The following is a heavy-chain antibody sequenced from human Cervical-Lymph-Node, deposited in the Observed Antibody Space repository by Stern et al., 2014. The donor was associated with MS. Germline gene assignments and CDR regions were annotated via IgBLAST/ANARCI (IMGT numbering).Heavy chain of an antibody. CDR3: ARFKIASYYYYYYGMDV. J-gene: IGHJ6*02. Sequence: QLVQSGGGLVKPGGSLRLSCAASGFTFSDHYMTWIRQAPGKGLEWGSFISSSGTTIYDADSVKGRFTISRDNAKNSLYLQMNGLRAEDTAIYYCARFKIASYYYYYYGMDVWGQGTTVTVSS. V-gene: IGHV3-11*01. D-gene: IGHD2-21*01. CDR1: GFTFSDHY. CDR2: ISSSGTTI.